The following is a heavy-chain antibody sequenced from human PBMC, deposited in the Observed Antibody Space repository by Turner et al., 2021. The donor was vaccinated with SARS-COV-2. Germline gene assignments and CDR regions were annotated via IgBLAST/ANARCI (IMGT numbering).Heavy chain of an antibody. CDR3: ARGMFRFGGVIVRPFDY. Sequence: QVQLVQSGAEVKQPGGSVTVSCNASGYTFSNYDINWVRQATGQGLEWMGWMNPNSGNTGYAQKFQGRVTMTRNTSISTAYMELSSLRSEDTAVYYCARGMFRFGGVIVRPFDYWGQGTLVTVSS. J-gene: IGHJ4*02. V-gene: IGHV1-8*01. CDR2: MNPNSGNT. CDR1: GYTFSNYD. D-gene: IGHD3-16*02.